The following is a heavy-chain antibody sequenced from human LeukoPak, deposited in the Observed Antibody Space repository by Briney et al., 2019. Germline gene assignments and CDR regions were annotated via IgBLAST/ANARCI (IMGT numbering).Heavy chain of an antibody. Sequence: GESLKTSCKGSGYSFTSYWIGWVRQMPGKGLGWMGIIYPVDSDTRYSPSVQGQVTISADKSISTAYLQWSSLEASDTAMYYCARRDGHYTERCFDYWGQGTLVTVSS. V-gene: IGHV5-51*01. CDR1: GYSFTSYW. CDR2: IYPVDSDT. J-gene: IGHJ4*02. D-gene: IGHD5-24*01. CDR3: ARRDGHYTERCFDY.